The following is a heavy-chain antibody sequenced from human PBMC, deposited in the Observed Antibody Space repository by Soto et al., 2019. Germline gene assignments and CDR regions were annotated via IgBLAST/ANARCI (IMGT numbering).Heavy chain of an antibody. D-gene: IGHD2-2*01. CDR3: AKDVGDIVVVPAAVYYYYGMDV. Sequence: SLRLSCAASGFTFDDYTMHWVRQAPGKGLEWVSLISWDGGSTYYADSVKGRFTISRDNSKNSLYLQMNSLRTEDTALYYCAKDVGDIVVVPAAVYYYYGMDVWGQGTTVTVSS. V-gene: IGHV3-43*01. J-gene: IGHJ6*02. CDR2: ISWDGGST. CDR1: GFTFDDYT.